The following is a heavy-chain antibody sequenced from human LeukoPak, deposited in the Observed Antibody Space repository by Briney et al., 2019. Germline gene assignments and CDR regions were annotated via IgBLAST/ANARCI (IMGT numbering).Heavy chain of an antibody. CDR1: GFTFSDYY. CDR2: ISSSSSTI. V-gene: IGHV3-11*04. CDR3: ARGPYYDFWSGYLNWFDP. Sequence: GGSLRLSCAASGFTFSDYYMSWIRQAPGKGLEWLSYISSSSSTIYYADSVKGRLTISRDNAKNSLYLQMNSLRAEDTAAYYCARGPYYDFWSGYLNWFDPWGQGTLVTVSS. D-gene: IGHD3-3*01. J-gene: IGHJ5*02.